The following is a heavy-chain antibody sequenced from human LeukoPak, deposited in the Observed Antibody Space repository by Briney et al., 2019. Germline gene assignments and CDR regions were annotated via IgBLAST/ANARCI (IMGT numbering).Heavy chain of an antibody. Sequence: GSLRLSCAASGFTFSGSAMHWVRQASGKGLEWVGRIRSKANSYATAYAASVKGRFTISRDDSKNTAYLQMNSLKTEDTAVYYCTRVGGELLHYWGQGTLVTVSS. V-gene: IGHV3-73*01. J-gene: IGHJ4*02. CDR1: GFTFSGSA. CDR3: TRVGGELLHY. D-gene: IGHD1-26*01. CDR2: IRSKANSYAT.